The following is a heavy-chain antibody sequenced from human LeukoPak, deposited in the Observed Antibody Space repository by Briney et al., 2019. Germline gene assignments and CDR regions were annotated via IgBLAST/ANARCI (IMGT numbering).Heavy chain of an antibody. D-gene: IGHD2-15*01. CDR2: IYSSGNT. CDR3: AREVVIAATYDY. V-gene: IGHV4-61*02. J-gene: IGHJ4*02. Sequence: SETLSLTCTVSGDSISSGDYYWSWIRQPAGKGLEWIGRIYSSGNTNYNPSLKSRVTMSVDTSKNQFSLKLSSVTAADTAVYYCAREVVIAATYDYWGQGTLVTVSS. CDR1: GDSISSGDYY.